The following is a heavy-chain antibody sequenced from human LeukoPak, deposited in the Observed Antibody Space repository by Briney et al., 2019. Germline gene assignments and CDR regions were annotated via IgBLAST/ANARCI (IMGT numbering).Heavy chain of an antibody. CDR3: AKDGGDGGSYYLEVLWGFDY. CDR1: GFTFSSYG. Sequence: PGGSLRLSCAASGFTFSSYGMHWVRQAPGKGLEWVAFIRYDGSNKYYADSVKGRFTISRDNSKNTLYLQMNSLRAEDTAVYYCAKDGGDGGSYYLEVLWGFDYWGQGTLVTVSS. V-gene: IGHV3-30*02. J-gene: IGHJ4*02. D-gene: IGHD1-26*01. CDR2: IRYDGSNK.